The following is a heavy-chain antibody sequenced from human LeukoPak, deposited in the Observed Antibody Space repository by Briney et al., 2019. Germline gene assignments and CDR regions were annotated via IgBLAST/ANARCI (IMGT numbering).Heavy chain of an antibody. Sequence: ASVKASCKASGYTFTSYGISWVRQAPGQGLEWMGWISAYNGNTNYAQKLQGRVTMTTDTSTSTAYVELRSLRSDDTAVYYCARASDTIEYYFDYWGQGTLVTVSS. D-gene: IGHD3-3*01. CDR1: GYTFTSYG. J-gene: IGHJ4*02. CDR3: ARASDTIEYYFDY. CDR2: ISAYNGNT. V-gene: IGHV1-18*01.